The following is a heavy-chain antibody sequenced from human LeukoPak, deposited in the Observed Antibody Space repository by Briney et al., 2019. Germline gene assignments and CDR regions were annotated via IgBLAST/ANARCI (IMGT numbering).Heavy chain of an antibody. CDR2: ISGGGFST. J-gene: IGHJ3*02. Sequence: GGSLRLSCAASGFTFSTYAMSWVRQAPGKGLEWVSAISGGGFSTYYADSVKGRFTISRDNSKNTLYLQMNSLRAEDTAVYYCAKRNDAFDIWGQGTMVTVSS. CDR3: AKRNDAFDI. CDR1: GFTFSTYA. V-gene: IGHV3-23*01.